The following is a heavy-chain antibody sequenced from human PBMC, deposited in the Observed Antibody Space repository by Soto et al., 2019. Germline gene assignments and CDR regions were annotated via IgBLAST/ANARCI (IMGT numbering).Heavy chain of an antibody. CDR3: ARDRVSGYDPYYYYYYMDV. Sequence: GGSLRLSCAASGFTVSSNYMSWVRQAPGKGLEWVSVIYSGGSTYYADSVKGRFTISRHNSKNTLYLQMNSLRAEDTAVYYCARDRVSGYDPYYYYYYMDVWGKGTTVTVSS. CDR1: GFTVSSNY. D-gene: IGHD5-12*01. J-gene: IGHJ6*03. V-gene: IGHV3-53*04. CDR2: IYSGGST.